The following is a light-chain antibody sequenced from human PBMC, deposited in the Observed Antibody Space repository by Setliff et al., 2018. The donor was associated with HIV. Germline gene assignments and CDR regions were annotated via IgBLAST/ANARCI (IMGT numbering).Light chain of an antibody. CDR2: EVT. J-gene: IGLJ1*01. V-gene: IGLV2-8*01. CDR3: SSHRDNSPFV. CDR1: RSDVGGYNY. Sequence: QSVLAQPPSASGSPGQSVAISCTGTRSDVGGYNYVSWYQLHPGKAPKLMISEVTKRPSGVPNRFSGSKSGNTASLTVSGLQAEDEADDYCSSHRDNSPFVFGTGTKVTVL.